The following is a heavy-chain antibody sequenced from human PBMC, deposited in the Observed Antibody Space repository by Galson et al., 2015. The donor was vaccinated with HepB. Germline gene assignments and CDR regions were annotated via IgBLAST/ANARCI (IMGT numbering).Heavy chain of an antibody. Sequence: SLRLSCAASGFTFSTYSLNWVRQAPGQGLEWVSSISSSSTYIYYADSVRGRFTISRDNAKNSVSLQMNSLRAEDTAVYYCARVPGMVGASTPIDYWGQGTLVTFSS. J-gene: IGHJ4*02. CDR2: ISSSSTYI. D-gene: IGHD1-26*01. CDR3: ARVPGMVGASTPIDY. V-gene: IGHV3-21*01. CDR1: GFTFSTYS.